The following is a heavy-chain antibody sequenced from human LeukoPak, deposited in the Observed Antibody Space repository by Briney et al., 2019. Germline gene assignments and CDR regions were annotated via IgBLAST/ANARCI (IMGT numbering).Heavy chain of an antibody. CDR1: GFTFSSYV. D-gene: IGHD1-1*01. CDR2: ISYDGSNE. Sequence: GGSLRLSCAGSGFTFSSYVMHWVRQAPGKGLEWVAIISYDGSNEYYADSVKGRFTISRDNAKNSLYLQMNSLRAEDTAVYYCANWNDAVGYWGQGTLVTVSS. CDR3: ANWNDAVGY. J-gene: IGHJ4*02. V-gene: IGHV3-30*04.